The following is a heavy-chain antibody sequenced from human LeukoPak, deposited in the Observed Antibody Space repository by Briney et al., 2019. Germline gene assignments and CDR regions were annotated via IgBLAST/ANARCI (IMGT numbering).Heavy chain of an antibody. CDR1: GFTFSNAW. CDR3: TADITMTLGYYYYYMDV. CDR2: IKSRTDGGTT. V-gene: IGHV3-15*01. J-gene: IGHJ6*03. D-gene: IGHD3-22*01. Sequence: GGSLRLSCAASGFTFSNAWMSWVRQAPGKGLEWVGRIKSRTDGGTTDYAAPVKGRFTISRDDSKNTLYLQMNSLKTEDTAVYYCTADITMTLGYYYYYMDVWGKGTTVTVSS.